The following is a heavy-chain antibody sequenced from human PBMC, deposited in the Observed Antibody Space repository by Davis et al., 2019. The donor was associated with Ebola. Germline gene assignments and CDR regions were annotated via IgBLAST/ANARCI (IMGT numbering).Heavy chain of an antibody. Sequence: PGGSLRLSCAASGFTFVDYAMHWVRQAPGKGLEWVSLISGNGGSTYYADPVKGRFTVSRDNAKNSLYLQMNSLRAEDTAVYYCARDKRSSWYGGMDVWGQGTTVTVSS. J-gene: IGHJ6*02. CDR1: GFTFVDYA. CDR3: ARDKRSSWYGGMDV. CDR2: ISGNGGST. V-gene: IGHV3-43*02. D-gene: IGHD6-19*01.